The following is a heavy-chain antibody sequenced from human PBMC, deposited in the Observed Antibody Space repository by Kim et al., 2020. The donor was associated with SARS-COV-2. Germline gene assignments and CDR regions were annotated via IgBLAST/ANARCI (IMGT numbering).Heavy chain of an antibody. V-gene: IGHV4-39*01. J-gene: IGHJ6*02. CDR3: ARPKNYGEDYYGMDV. Sequence: PSLKSRVTISVDTSKNQFSLKLSSVTAADTAVYYCARPKNYGEDYYGMDVWGQGTTVTVSS. D-gene: IGHD4-17*01.